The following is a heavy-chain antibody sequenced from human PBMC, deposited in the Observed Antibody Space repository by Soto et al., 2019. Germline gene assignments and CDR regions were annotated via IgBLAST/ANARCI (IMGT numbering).Heavy chain of an antibody. CDR2: IYYSGST. Sequence: SETLSLTCTVSGGSISSGGYYWSWIRQHPGKGLEWIGYIYYSGSTYYNPSLKSRVTISVDTSKNQFSLKLSSVTAADTAVYYCASQYYYDSSGYWLNWFDPWGQGTLVTVSS. D-gene: IGHD3-22*01. CDR1: GGSISSGGYY. V-gene: IGHV4-31*03. CDR3: ASQYYYDSSGYWLNWFDP. J-gene: IGHJ5*02.